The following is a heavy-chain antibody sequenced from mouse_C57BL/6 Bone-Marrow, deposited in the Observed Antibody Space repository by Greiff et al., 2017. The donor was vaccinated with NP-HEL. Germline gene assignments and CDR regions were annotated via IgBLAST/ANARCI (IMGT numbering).Heavy chain of an antibody. J-gene: IGHJ3*01. CDR3: ARDDGYPFAY. V-gene: IGHV1-4*01. CDR1: GYTFTSYT. Sequence: VQLQESGAELARPGASVKMSCKASGYTFTSYTMHWVKQRPGQGLEWIGYINPSSGYTKYNQKFKDKATLTVDKSSSTAYMQLSSLTSEDSAVYYCARDDGYPFAYWGQGTLVTVSA. CDR2: INPSSGYT. D-gene: IGHD2-3*01.